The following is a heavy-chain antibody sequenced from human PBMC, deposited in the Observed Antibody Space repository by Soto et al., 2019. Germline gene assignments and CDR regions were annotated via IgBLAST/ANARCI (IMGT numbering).Heavy chain of an antibody. V-gene: IGHV1-2*02. D-gene: IGHD1-7*01. CDR1: GYSFTAYY. CDR2: VNPDSGVT. CDR3: ARIGDFARELVA. Sequence: ASVKVSCKASGYSFTAYYVHWVRQAPGRGLEWMGWVNPDSGVTSYAQKFRDRVTMTRDTSVNTAYMELDRLKSDDTAVYYCARIGDFARELVAWGQGALVTVSS. J-gene: IGHJ5*02.